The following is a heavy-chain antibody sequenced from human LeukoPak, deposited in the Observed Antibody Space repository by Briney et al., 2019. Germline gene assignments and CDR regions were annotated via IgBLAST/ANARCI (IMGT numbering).Heavy chain of an antibody. CDR1: GFTFSRYS. D-gene: IGHD3-22*01. J-gene: IGHJ6*03. Sequence: GGSLRLCCAASGFTFSRYSINWVRHAPGKGLEWVSSISSTSDIYYADSVKGRFTISRDNAKNSVYLQMNNLRADDTAVYYCARSSEGRYYYDSSGYSYYYYYMDVWGKGTTVTISS. CDR3: ARSSEGRYYYDSSGYSYYYYYMDV. V-gene: IGHV3-21*04. CDR2: ISSTSDI.